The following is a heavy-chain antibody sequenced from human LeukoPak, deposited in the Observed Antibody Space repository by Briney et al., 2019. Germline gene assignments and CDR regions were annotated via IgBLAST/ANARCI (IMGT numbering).Heavy chain of an antibody. J-gene: IGHJ4*02. D-gene: IGHD3-10*01. CDR3: ARGYGRVATVRGGIITGAIYFDF. V-gene: IGHV4-34*01. CDR1: GGSFSGYY. CDR2: INHSGSA. Sequence: SETLSLTCAVSGGSFSGYYWSWIRQSPGRGLEWIGEINHSGSANYNPSLKSRVNISVDTSENRFSLILRSVTAADTAVYYCARGYGRVATVRGGIITGAIYFDFWGQGSLVTVFS.